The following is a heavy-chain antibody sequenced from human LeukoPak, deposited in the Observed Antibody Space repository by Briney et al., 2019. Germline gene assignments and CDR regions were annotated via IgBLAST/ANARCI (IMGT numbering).Heavy chain of an antibody. D-gene: IGHD6-19*01. Sequence: PPGGSLRLSCAASGFTVSSNYMSWVRQAPGKGLEWVSVIYSGGSTYYADSVKGRFTISRDNSKNTLYLQMNSLRAEDTAVYYCARESSGWWGFDYWGQGTLVTVSS. J-gene: IGHJ4*02. CDR1: GFTVSSNY. CDR2: IYSGGST. V-gene: IGHV3-66*01. CDR3: ARESSGWWGFDY.